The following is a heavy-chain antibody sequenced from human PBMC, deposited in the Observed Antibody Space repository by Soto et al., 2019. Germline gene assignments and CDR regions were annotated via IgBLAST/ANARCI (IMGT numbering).Heavy chain of an antibody. CDR1: GGSVSSGDYF. CDR3: ARSPNYYYYGFDV. CDR2: IYYSGST. Sequence: LSLTCTVSGGSVSSGDYFWSWLRHSPGKRLEWIAYIYYSGSTNYNPSLKSRATISVDTSKSQVSLTLTSMTAADAALYYCARSPNYYYYGFDVWGQGTAVTVSS. V-gene: IGHV4-61*08. J-gene: IGHJ6*02. D-gene: IGHD3-10*01.